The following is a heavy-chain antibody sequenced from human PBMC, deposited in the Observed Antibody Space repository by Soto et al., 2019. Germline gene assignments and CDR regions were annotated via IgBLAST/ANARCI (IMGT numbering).Heavy chain of an antibody. Sequence: EVQLLESGGTLVQPGGSLRLSCVASGFSFSTHTMNWGRQAPGKGLEWVARVTDDSDEISYADSIKGRFTISRDNSKNTVYLQMNTLRVEDTAIYYCAKGLDRASLDFWGQGALVTVSS. V-gene: IGHV3-23*01. CDR3: AKGLDRASLDF. CDR2: VTDDSDEI. D-gene: IGHD1-1*01. CDR1: GFSFSTHT. J-gene: IGHJ4*02.